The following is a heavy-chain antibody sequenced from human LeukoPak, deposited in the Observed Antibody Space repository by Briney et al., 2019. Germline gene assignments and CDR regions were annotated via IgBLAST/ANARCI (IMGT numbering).Heavy chain of an antibody. Sequence: SETLSLTCTDSGGSVSSNNYQWNWIRQPPGKGLEWIGDIYHSGSTNYNPSLKSRVTISVDTSKNQFSLKLSSVTAADTAVYYCARRLVGQTFDYWGQGTLVTVSS. J-gene: IGHJ4*02. CDR1: GGSVSSNNYQ. CDR2: IYHSGST. CDR3: ARRLVGQTFDY. V-gene: IGHV4-61*01. D-gene: IGHD3-10*01.